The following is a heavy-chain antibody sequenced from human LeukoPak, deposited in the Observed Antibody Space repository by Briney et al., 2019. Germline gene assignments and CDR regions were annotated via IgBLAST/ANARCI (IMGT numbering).Heavy chain of an antibody. CDR1: GGTFSSHA. D-gene: IGHD5-12*01. CDR3: ARGDSGYDYGFDN. CDR2: IIPIFGTT. V-gene: IGHV1-69*05. J-gene: IGHJ4*02. Sequence: SVKVSCKASGGTFSSHAISWVRQAPGQGLEWVRGIIPIFGTTNYAQKFQGRVTITTDESTSTGCMELRSLRSDDTAVYYCARGDSGYDYGFDNWGQGTLVTVSS.